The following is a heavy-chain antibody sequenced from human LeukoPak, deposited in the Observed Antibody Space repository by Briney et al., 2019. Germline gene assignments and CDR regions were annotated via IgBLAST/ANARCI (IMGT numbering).Heavy chain of an antibody. CDR2: INHSGST. D-gene: IGHD3-22*01. CDR3: ASKYYYDSSGYYGDAFDI. Sequence: SETLSLTCAVYGGSFSGYYWSWIRQPPGKGLEWIGEINHSGSTNYNPSLKSRVTISVDTSKNQFSLKLSSVTAADTAVYYCASKYYYDSSGYYGDAFDIWGQGTMVTVSS. CDR1: GGSFSGYY. J-gene: IGHJ3*02. V-gene: IGHV4-34*01.